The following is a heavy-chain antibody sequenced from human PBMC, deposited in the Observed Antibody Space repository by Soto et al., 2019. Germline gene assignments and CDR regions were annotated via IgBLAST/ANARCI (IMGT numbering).Heavy chain of an antibody. CDR3: AAFPYSGYGYFDY. D-gene: IGHD5-12*01. V-gene: IGHV4-38-2*02. CDR1: GYSISSGSY. CDR2: IYHGGTT. J-gene: IGHJ4*02. Sequence: SETLSLTCTVSGYSISSGSYWAWIRQPPGKGPEWIASIYHGGTTFYNPSLKSRITISVDTSNNQFSLKLTSVTAADTAVYYCAAFPYSGYGYFDYWGQGTLVTVSS.